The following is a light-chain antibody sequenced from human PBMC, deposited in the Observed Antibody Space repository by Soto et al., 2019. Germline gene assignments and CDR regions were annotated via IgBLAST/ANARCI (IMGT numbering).Light chain of an antibody. CDR2: GAS. J-gene: IGKJ2*01. V-gene: IGKV3-15*01. Sequence: EIVMTQSPATLSVSPGERATLYCRASQSVSSNLAWYQQKPGQAPRLLIYGASTRATAIPSRFSGSGFGTDFTLTISSLQFEDFAVYYCQQYNDWPPKYTFGQRTKLEIK. CDR1: QSVSSN. CDR3: QQYNDWPPKYT.